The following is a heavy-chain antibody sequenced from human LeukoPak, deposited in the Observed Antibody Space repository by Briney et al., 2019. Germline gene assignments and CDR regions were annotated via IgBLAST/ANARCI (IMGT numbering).Heavy chain of an antibody. CDR2: IYYSGST. CDR3: ARLGLLWFGDP. V-gene: IGHV4-39*01. CDR1: GGSISSSSYY. J-gene: IGHJ5*02. Sequence: SETLSLTCTVSGGSISSSSYYWGWIRQPPGKGLEWSGSIYYSGSTYYNPSLKSRVTISVDTSKNQFSLKLSSVTAADTAVYYCARLGLLWFGDPWGQGTLVTVPS. D-gene: IGHD3-10*01.